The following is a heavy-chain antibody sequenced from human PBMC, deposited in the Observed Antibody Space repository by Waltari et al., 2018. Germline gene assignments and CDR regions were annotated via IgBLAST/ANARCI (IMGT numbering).Heavy chain of an antibody. CDR1: GGSISSSSYY. J-gene: IGHJ4*02. V-gene: IGHV4-39*07. CDR2: IYYSGST. Sequence: QLQLQESGPGLVKPSETLSLTCTVSGGSISSSSYYWGWIRQPPGKGLEWIGSIYYSGSTYYNPSLKSRVTISVDTSKNQFSLKLSSVTAADTAVYYCARDLELDLTSAAGAGEQYFDYWGQGTLVTVSS. D-gene: IGHD6-19*01. CDR3: ARDLELDLTSAAGAGEQYFDY.